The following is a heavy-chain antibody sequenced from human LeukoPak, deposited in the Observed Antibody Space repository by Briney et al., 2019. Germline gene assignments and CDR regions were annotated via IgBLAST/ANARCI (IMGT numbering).Heavy chain of an antibody. CDR2: ISNSGSTI. CDR1: GXSFSSYE. V-gene: IGHV3-48*03. CDR3: LPNAFDY. D-gene: IGHD2-8*01. Sequence: GGSLRLSCAASGXSFSSYEMNWVRQAPGKGLEWVSYISNSGSTIFYADSVKGRFSISRDNAKNTLYLQMNSLRAEDTAVYYCLPNAFDYWGQGTLVTVSS. J-gene: IGHJ4*02.